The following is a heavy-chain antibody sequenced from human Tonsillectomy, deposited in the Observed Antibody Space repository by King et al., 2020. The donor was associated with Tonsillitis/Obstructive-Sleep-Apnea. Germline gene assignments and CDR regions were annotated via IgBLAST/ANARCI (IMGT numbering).Heavy chain of an antibody. V-gene: IGHV3-7*03. CDR1: GFTFSNYW. CDR3: ARAQYSSWDY. J-gene: IGHJ4*02. CDR2: IKQDGSEK. D-gene: IGHD6-13*01. Sequence: QLVQSGGGLVQPGGSLRLSCAASGFTFSNYWMSWVRQAPGKGLEWVANIKQDGSEKYYVDSVMGRYTISRDNGKNSLYLQMNSLRAEDTAVYYCARAQYSSWDYWGQGTLLTVSS.